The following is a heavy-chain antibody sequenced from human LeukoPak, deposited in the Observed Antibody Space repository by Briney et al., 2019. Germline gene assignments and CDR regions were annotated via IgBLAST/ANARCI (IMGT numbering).Heavy chain of an antibody. Sequence: GRSLRLSCAASGFTFSSYAMHWVRQAPGKGLEWVAVISYDGSNKYYADSVKGRFTISRDNSRNTLYLQMNSPRAEDTAVYYCARDRDGDYSFDYWGQGTLVTVSS. J-gene: IGHJ4*02. CDR3: ARDRDGDYSFDY. CDR1: GFTFSSYA. V-gene: IGHV3-30*04. D-gene: IGHD4-17*01. CDR2: ISYDGSNK.